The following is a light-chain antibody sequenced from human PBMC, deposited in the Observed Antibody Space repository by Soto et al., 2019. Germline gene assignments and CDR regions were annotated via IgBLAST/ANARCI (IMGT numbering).Light chain of an antibody. J-gene: IGKJ4*01. CDR2: QAS. Sequence: DIQMTQSPSTLSASVGDRVPITCRASQSISTWLAWYQQKAGKAPKLLIYQASSLEGGVPSRFSGSGSGTEFNIPISSLQPDDFATYSCQQYNTYPLTFGGGTTVDIK. CDR1: QSISTW. CDR3: QQYNTYPLT. V-gene: IGKV1-5*03.